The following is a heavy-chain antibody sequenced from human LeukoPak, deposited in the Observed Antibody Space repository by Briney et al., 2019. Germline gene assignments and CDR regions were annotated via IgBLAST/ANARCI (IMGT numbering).Heavy chain of an antibody. D-gene: IGHD3-10*01. Sequence: SETLSLTCTVSGVSMSSSPYYWGWIRQPPGKGLEWIGSIYYSGSTYYNPSLKSRVTMSVDTSKNQFSLKLNSVTAADTAVYYCARDHDPITMVRGAVDAFDIWGQGTMVTVSS. CDR3: ARDHDPITMVRGAVDAFDI. CDR1: GVSMSSSPYY. CDR2: IYYSGST. J-gene: IGHJ3*02. V-gene: IGHV4-39*07.